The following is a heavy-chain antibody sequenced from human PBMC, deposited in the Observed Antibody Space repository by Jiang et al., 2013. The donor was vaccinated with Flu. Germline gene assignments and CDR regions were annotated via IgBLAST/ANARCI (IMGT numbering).Heavy chain of an antibody. J-gene: IGHJ4*02. CDR2: ISYDGSNK. CDR1: GFTFSSYA. CDR3: ARDRIEMATNTGLDY. D-gene: IGHD5-24*01. Sequence: RLSCAASGFTFSSYAMHWVRQAPGKGLEWVAVISYDGSNKYYADSVKGRFTISRDNSKNTLYLQMNSLRAEDTAVYYCARDRIEMATNTGLDYWGQGTLVTVSS. V-gene: IGHV3-30-3*01.